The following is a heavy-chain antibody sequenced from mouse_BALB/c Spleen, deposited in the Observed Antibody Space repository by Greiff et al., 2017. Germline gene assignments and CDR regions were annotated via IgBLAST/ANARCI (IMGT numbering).Heavy chain of an antibody. D-gene: IGHD1-1*01. V-gene: IGHV14-3*02. CDR2: IDPANGNT. CDR1: GFNIKDPY. J-gene: IGHJ4*01. Sequence: VQLQQSGAELVKPGASVKLSCTASGFNIKDPYMHWVKQRPEQGLEWIGRIDPANGNTKYDPKFQGKATITADTSSNTAYLQLSSLTSEDTAVYYCAREYDGSSDSYYAMDYWGQGTSVTVSS. CDR3: AREYDGSSDSYYAMDY.